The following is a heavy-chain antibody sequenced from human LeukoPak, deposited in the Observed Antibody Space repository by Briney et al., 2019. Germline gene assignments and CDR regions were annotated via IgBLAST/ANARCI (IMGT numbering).Heavy chain of an antibody. Sequence: SETLSLTCAVYGGSFSGYYWSWIRQPPGKGLEWIGEINHSGSTNYNPSLKSRVTISVDTSKNQFSLKLSSVTAADTAVYYCARGDRYCSGGSCYSGEYNYMDVWGKGTTVTVSS. CDR2: INHSGST. V-gene: IGHV4-34*01. J-gene: IGHJ6*03. D-gene: IGHD2-15*01. CDR1: GGSFSGYY. CDR3: ARGDRYCSGGSCYSGEYNYMDV.